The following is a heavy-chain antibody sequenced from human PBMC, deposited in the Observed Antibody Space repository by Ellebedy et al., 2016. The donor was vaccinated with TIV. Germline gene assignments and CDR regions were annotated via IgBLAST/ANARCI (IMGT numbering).Heavy chain of an antibody. CDR2: IKPNGIEK. CDR1: GLTFSSFW. D-gene: IGHD3-10*01. CDR3: APVGDYGCVGNICYPAYGFRM. V-gene: IGHV3-7*01. J-gene: IGHJ3*01. Sequence: GGSLRLXXEASGLTFSSFWMTWIRQAPGKGLEFVATIKPNGIEKWYVDSVKGRFTISRDIAKNTLFLQMNSLRPEDMGVYYCAPVGDYGCVGNICYPAYGFRMWGQGTMVTISS.